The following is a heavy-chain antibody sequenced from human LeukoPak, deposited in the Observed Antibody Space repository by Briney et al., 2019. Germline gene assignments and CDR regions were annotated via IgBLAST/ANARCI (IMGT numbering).Heavy chain of an antibody. CDR2: IYHSGST. Sequence: PSETLSLTCTVSGYSISSGYYWGWIRQPPGKGLEWIGSIYHSGSTYYNPSLKSRVTISVDTSKNQFSLKLSSVTAADTAVYYCARVKGSYYDYVWGSPTRAYFDYWGQGTLVTVSS. CDR3: ARVKGSYYDYVWGSPTRAYFDY. CDR1: GYSISSGYY. J-gene: IGHJ4*02. V-gene: IGHV4-38-2*02. D-gene: IGHD3-16*01.